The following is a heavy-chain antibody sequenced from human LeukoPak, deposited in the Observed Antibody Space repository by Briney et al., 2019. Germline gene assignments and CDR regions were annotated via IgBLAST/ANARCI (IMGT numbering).Heavy chain of an antibody. V-gene: IGHV1-2*02. CDR1: GYTFTGFY. D-gene: IGHD3-10*01. J-gene: IGHJ4*02. Sequence: SVKVSCKASGYTFTGFYMHWVRQAPGQGLEWMGWINPNSGGTNYAQKFQGRVTMTRDTSISTAYMELSRLRSDDTAVYYCARDPLVKWFGEPTIDYWGQGTLVTVSS. CDR3: ARDPLVKWFGEPTIDY. CDR2: INPNSGGT.